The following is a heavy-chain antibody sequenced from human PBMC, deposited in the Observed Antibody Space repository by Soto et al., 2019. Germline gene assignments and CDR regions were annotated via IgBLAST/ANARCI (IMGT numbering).Heavy chain of an antibody. J-gene: IGHJ5*02. CDR1: GGSISSSSYY. CDR2: IYYSGST. Sequence: QLQLQESGPGLVKPSETLSLTCTVSGGSISSSSYYWGWIRQPPGKGLEWIGSIYYSGSTYYNPSRKSRVTISVDTSKNQFSLKLSSVTAADTAVYYCARHEIVVVPAAIPAPFDPWGQGTLVTVSS. CDR3: ARHEIVVVPAAIPAPFDP. D-gene: IGHD2-2*01. V-gene: IGHV4-39*01.